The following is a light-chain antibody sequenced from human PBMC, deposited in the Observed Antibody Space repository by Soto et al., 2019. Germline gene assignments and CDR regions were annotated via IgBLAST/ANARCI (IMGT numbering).Light chain of an antibody. CDR1: QSVSNSH. V-gene: IGKV3-20*01. J-gene: IGKJ4*01. CDR2: DVS. Sequence: EIVLTQSPGTLSLSPGERATLSCRASQSVSNSHVAWHQQKPGQAPRLLIFDVSSRAAGIPDRFSGSGSGTDFTLTISRLEHEDDAVYYCHQYDNTPLTFGGGTKVEIK. CDR3: HQYDNTPLT.